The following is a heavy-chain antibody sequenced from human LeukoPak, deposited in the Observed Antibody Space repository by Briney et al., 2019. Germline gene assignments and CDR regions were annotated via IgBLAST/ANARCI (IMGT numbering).Heavy chain of an antibody. CDR3: ARRRRITTVRGSGDGIDI. D-gene: IGHD3-10*01. Sequence: SETLSLTCTVSGGSISSYYWSWIRQPAGKGLEWIGRIYTSGSTTYNPSLTSRVTISLDTSKNQFSLKLSSVTAADTAVYYCARRRRITTVRGSGDGIDIWGQGTMVTVSS. CDR2: IYTSGST. V-gene: IGHV4-4*07. J-gene: IGHJ3*02. CDR1: GGSISSYY.